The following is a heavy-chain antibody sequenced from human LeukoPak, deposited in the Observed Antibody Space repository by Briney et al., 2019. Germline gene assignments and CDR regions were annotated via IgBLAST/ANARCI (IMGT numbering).Heavy chain of an antibody. D-gene: IGHD4-23*01. CDR1: GGPISRYY. CDR3: ARQSTVVTFDY. CDR2: IYYSGST. Sequence: SETLSLTCTVSGGPISRYYWSWIRQPPRKGLEWIGYIYYSGSTNYNPSLKSRVTISVDTSRNQFSLKLSSATAADSAVYYCARQSTVVTFDYWGQGALVTVSS. V-gene: IGHV4-59*08. J-gene: IGHJ4*02.